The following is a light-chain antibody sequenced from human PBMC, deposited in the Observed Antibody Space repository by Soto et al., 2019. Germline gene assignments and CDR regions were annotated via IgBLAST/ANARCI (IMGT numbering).Light chain of an antibody. CDR2: AAS. CDR1: QSVSSSY. J-gene: IGKJ1*01. Sequence: EIVLTQSPGTLSSSPGERATLSCRASQSVSSSYLAWYRQKPGQAPRLLIYAASSRATGIPDRFSGSGSGTDFTLTISRLEPEDFAVDYCQQYGSSSWTCGQGTKVEFK. CDR3: QQYGSSSWT. V-gene: IGKV3-20*01.